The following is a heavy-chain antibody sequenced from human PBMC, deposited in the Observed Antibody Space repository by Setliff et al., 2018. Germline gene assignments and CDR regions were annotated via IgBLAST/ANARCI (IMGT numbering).Heavy chain of an antibody. CDR2: LNGDGSTT. Sequence: ETLSLSCAASGFTFNSYWMNWVRQAPGKGLVWVSRLNGDGSTTNYADSVKGRFTISRDNAKNTLYLQMNSLRAEDTAVYYCARDVAPPNDIRFDPWGQGTLVTVSS. D-gene: IGHD2-15*01. V-gene: IGHV3-74*01. CDR3: ARDVAPPNDIRFDP. CDR1: GFTFNSYW. J-gene: IGHJ5*02.